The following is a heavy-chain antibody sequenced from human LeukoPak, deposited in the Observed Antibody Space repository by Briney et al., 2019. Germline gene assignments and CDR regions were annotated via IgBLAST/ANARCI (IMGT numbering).Heavy chain of an antibody. CDR2: IYTSGST. Sequence: SETLSLTCTVSGGSISSSSYYWGWIRQPPGKGLEWIGRIYTSGSTNYNPSLKSRVTISVDTSKNQFSLKLSSVTAADTAVYYCARDSAYCSSTSCYRTFDYWGQGTLVTVSS. CDR3: ARDSAYCSSTSCYRTFDY. D-gene: IGHD2-2*01. V-gene: IGHV4-39*07. CDR1: GGSISSSSYY. J-gene: IGHJ4*02.